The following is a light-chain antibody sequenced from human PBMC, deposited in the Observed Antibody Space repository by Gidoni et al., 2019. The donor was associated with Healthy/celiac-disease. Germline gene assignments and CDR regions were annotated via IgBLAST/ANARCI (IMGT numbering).Light chain of an antibody. CDR1: QRVSSN. V-gene: IGKV3-15*01. J-gene: IGKJ1*01. CDR3: QQYNNWWT. Sequence: PGERATLSCRASQRVSSNLAWYQQKPGQAPRLLIYGASTRATGIPARFSGSGSGTEFTLTISSLQSEDFAVYYCQQYNNWWTFXQXTKVEIK. CDR2: GAS.